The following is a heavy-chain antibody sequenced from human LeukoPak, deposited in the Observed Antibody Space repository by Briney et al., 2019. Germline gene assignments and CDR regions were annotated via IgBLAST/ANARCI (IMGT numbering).Heavy chain of an antibody. CDR1: GFTFSTYF. D-gene: IGHD6-13*01. V-gene: IGHV3-74*01. Sequence: GGSLRLSCAASGFTFSTYFMHRVRQAPGKGLVWVSRINGDGISATYADSVMGRFTISRDNAKNTLYLQMNSLRAEDTAVYYCARGGDSSNWYPGYFDYWGQGALVTVSS. CDR2: INGDGISA. J-gene: IGHJ4*02. CDR3: ARGGDSSNWYPGYFDY.